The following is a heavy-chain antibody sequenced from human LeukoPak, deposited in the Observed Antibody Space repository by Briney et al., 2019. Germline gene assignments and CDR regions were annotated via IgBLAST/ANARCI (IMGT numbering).Heavy chain of an antibody. D-gene: IGHD1-26*01. CDR2: ISSSSRYI. J-gene: IGHJ4*02. V-gene: IGHV3-21*01. CDR3: VSGSPAGDY. CDR1: GLTFSSLS. Sequence: PGGSLRLSCAASGLTFSSLSMNWVRQAPGKGLEWVSSISSSSRYIYYADSVKGRFTISRDNAKNSLFLQMNSLRAEDTAVYYCVSGSPAGDYWGQGTLVTVSS.